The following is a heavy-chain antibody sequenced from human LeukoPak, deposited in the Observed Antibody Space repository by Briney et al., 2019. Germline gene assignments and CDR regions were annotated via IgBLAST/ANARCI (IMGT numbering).Heavy chain of an antibody. CDR2: IRSYIYSGAT. V-gene: IGHV3-49*04. CDR3: ARQPFSQCSGVHCLCDS. CDR1: GFTFCSYD. D-gene: IGHD2-15*01. J-gene: IGHJ4*02. Sequence: SGGSLRLSCAASGFTFCSYDLHKVRQAPGKGLEWVSFIRSYIYSGATDYAASVRGRFFISRHDSESIAYQQMKSWRPEDRGVYNCARQPFSQCSGVHCLCDSWGQGTLVTVSS.